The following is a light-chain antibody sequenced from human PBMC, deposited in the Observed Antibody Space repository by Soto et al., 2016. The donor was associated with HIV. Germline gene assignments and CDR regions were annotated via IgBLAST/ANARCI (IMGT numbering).Light chain of an antibody. CDR1: NIETKG. Sequence: SYILAQPPSVSVAPGKTATITCAGVNIETKGVQWYQQQPGQAPVLVVYDDSDRPSGIPERFSGSNSGNTATLTISRVEAGDEADYYCQVWNSGSDHPVFGGGTKLTVL. J-gene: IGLJ3*02. CDR2: DDS. CDR3: QVWNSGSDHPV. V-gene: IGLV3-21*03.